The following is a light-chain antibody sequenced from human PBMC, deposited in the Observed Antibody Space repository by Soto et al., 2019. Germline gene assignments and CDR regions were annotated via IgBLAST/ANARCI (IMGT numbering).Light chain of an antibody. CDR2: GAS. V-gene: IGKV3-20*01. J-gene: IGKJ1*01. CDR1: QSVSSSY. Sequence: EIVLTQSPGTLSLSPGERAALSCRASQSVSSSYLAWYQQKTGQAPGLLIYGASSRATGIPDRFSASGSGTDFTLTISRLEPEDFAVYYCQQYGSSWTFGQGT. CDR3: QQYGSSWT.